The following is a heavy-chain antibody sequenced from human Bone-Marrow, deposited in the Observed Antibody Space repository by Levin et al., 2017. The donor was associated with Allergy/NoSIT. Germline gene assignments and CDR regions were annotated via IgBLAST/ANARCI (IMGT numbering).Heavy chain of an antibody. CDR1: GYTFSSYS. D-gene: IGHD6-6*01. V-gene: IGHV3-21*01. CDR2: ISSSGRYI. CDR3: AKSLAADLDWFDP. Sequence: ASVKVSCAASGYTFSSYSINWVRQAPGKGLEWVSSISSSGRYIYYADSVKGRFTVSRENAKNSQYLQMNSLRGEDTAVYYCAKSLAADLDWFDPWGQGTLVIVSS. J-gene: IGHJ5*02.